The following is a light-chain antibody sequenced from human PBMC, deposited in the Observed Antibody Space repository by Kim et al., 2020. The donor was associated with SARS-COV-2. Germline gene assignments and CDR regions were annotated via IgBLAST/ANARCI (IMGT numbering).Light chain of an antibody. CDR1: QGVSNH. CDR2: AAS. V-gene: IGKV1-16*01. CDR3: QEYNSYPHT. J-gene: IGKJ2*01. Sequence: SASVGDSITITCRASQGVSNHLAWFQQRPGKAPKSLIFAASRLQSGVPSRFSGSGADTHFTLTISGLQPEDFATYFCQEYNSYPHTFGQGTKLEI.